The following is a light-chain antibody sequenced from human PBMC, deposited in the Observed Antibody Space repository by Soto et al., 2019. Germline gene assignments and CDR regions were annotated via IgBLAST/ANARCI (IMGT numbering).Light chain of an antibody. Sequence: DIQMTQSPSSLSASVGDRVTITCRASQDVSSWLAWYQQKPATAPKPLIYATSTLKSGVPSRFSGSGSGTDFTLTISSLQPEDFATYYCQQYDRYPRTFGGGTKVEI. CDR3: QQYDRYPRT. V-gene: IGKV1D-16*01. CDR1: QDVSSW. J-gene: IGKJ4*01. CDR2: ATS.